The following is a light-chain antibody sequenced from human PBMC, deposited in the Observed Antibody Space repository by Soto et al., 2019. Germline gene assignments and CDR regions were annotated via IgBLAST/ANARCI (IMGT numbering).Light chain of an antibody. Sequence: QSLLTQPPSASGTPGQRVTISCSGSSSNIGSNYVYWYQQLPGTAPKLLIYRNNQRPSGVPDRFSGSKSGTSASLAISGLRSEDEADYYCAAWDDSLSAPVVFGGGTKLTVL. J-gene: IGLJ2*01. V-gene: IGLV1-47*01. CDR2: RNN. CDR1: SSNIGSNY. CDR3: AAWDDSLSAPVV.